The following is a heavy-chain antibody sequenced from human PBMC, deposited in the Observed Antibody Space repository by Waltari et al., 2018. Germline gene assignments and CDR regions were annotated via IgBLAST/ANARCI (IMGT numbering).Heavy chain of an antibody. CDR1: GDSVSSNSAA. CDR3: ARVRVRMHV. J-gene: IGHJ6*01. V-gene: IGHV6-1*01. D-gene: IGHD3-10*02. CDR2: TYYMSKWYN. Sequence: QVQLQQSGPGLVKPSQTLSLTCAISGDSVSSNSAAWNWIRQSPSRGLEWLGRTYYMSKWYNQHAVSLQSRTTIKPHSSKNLFSLQLNSLTPPYTAVYYCARVRVRMHVWRQGTTVTVSS.